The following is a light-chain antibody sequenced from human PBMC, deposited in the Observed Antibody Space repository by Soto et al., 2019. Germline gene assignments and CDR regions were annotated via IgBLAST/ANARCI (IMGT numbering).Light chain of an antibody. CDR2: AAS. CDR1: QSIRNS. CDR3: QQTYNTPLT. Sequence: DIQMTQSPSSLSASVGDRVTITCRASQSIRNSLNWYQQKPGKAPNLLIYAASGLQSGVPSRFTGSGSGTDFTLTISSLQPEDFATYYCQQTYNTPLTFGGGTKVEIK. J-gene: IGKJ4*01. V-gene: IGKV1-39*01.